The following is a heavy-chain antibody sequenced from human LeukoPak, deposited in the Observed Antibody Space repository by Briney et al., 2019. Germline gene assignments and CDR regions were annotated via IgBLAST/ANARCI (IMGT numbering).Heavy chain of an antibody. Sequence: AGGSLRLSCAASGFTFSSYWMSWVRQAPGKGLEWGANIKQDGSEKYYVDSVKGRFTISIDNAKNSLYLQMNSLRAEDTAVYYCARAGVGQLTMVRGVMDVWGKGTTVTISS. CDR1: GFTFSSYW. J-gene: IGHJ6*03. V-gene: IGHV3-7*01. CDR2: IKQDGSEK. D-gene: IGHD3-10*01. CDR3: ARAGVGQLTMVRGVMDV.